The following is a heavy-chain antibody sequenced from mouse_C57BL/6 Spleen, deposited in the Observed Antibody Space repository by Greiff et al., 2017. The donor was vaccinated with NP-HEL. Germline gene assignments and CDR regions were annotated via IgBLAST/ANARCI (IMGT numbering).Heavy chain of an antibody. CDR1: GFTFSDYY. D-gene: IGHD2-3*01. J-gene: IGHJ2*01. CDR3: ARDDGYWGYFDY. V-gene: IGHV5-16*01. Sequence: EVKLVESEGGLVQPGSSMKLSCTASGFTFSDYYMAWVRQVPEKGLEWVANINYDGSSTYYLDSLKSRFIISRDNAKNILYLQMSSLKSEDTATYYCARDDGYWGYFDYWGQGTTLTVSS. CDR2: INYDGSST.